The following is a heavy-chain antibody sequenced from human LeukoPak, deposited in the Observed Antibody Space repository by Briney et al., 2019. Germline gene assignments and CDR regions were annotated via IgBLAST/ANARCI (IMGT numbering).Heavy chain of an antibody. V-gene: IGHV1-69*01. CDR1: GGTFSSYA. J-gene: IGHJ5*02. D-gene: IGHD4-23*01. CDR2: IIPIFGTA. Sequence: SVTVSCKASGGTFSSYAISWVRQAPGQGLEWMGGIIPIFGTANYAQKFQGRVTITADESTSTAYMELSSLRSEDTAVYYCARGRWRRGSATHYWFVPWGQGTLVPVSS. CDR3: ARGRWRRGSATHYWFVP.